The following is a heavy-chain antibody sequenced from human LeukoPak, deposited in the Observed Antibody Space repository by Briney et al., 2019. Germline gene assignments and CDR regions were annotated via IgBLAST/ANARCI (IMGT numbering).Heavy chain of an antibody. CDR3: ARDQGEFDP. J-gene: IGHJ5*02. CDR1: GVSISSGGYY. Sequence: SETLSLTCTVSGVSISSGGYYWSWIRQHPGTGLEWIGYIYYSGSTYYNPSLKSRVTISVDMSKNQFSLKLSSVTAADTAVYYCARDQGEFDPWGQGTLVTVSS. CDR2: IYYSGST. D-gene: IGHD3-16*01. V-gene: IGHV4-31*03.